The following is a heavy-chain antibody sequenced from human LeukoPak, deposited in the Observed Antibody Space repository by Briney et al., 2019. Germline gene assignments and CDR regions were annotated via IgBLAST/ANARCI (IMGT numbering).Heavy chain of an antibody. V-gene: IGHV3-21*04. J-gene: IGHJ4*02. CDR2: ISSGGSYM. CDR3: AAWAAGGRDY. Sequence: GGSLRLSCAASGFTFSSYGMNWVRQAPGKGLEWVSSISSGGSYMYYADSLKGRFTISRDNAKNSLYLQMDSLRAEDMAVYYCAAWAAGGRDYWGQGTLVTVSS. CDR1: GFTFSSYG. D-gene: IGHD6-13*01.